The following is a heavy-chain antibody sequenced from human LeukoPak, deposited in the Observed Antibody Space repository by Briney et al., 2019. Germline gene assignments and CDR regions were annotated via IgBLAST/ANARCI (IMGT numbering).Heavy chain of an antibody. V-gene: IGHV1-69*04. CDR2: IIPILGIA. J-gene: IGHJ6*03. CDR1: GGTFSSYA. CDR3: SRLLLLRYYYMDV. D-gene: IGHD2-15*01. Sequence: GASVKVSCKASGGTFSSYAISWVRQAPGQGLEWMGRIIPILGIANYAQKFQGRVTITADKSTSTAYMELRSLRSDDTAVYYCSRLLLLRYYYMDVWGKGTTVTVSS.